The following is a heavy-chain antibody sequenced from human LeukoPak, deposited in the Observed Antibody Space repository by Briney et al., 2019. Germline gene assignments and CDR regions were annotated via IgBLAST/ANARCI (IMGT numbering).Heavy chain of an antibody. Sequence: GGSLRLSCSASGFTFSTRPMHWVRQAPGKGLVWVSRIKGDGSITNYADSVKGRFTISRDNAKNTLYLQMNSLRAEDTAVYYCARENWYLDYWGQGTLVTVSS. CDR1: GFTFSTRP. J-gene: IGHJ4*02. V-gene: IGHV3-74*01. D-gene: IGHD1-1*01. CDR2: IKGDGSIT. CDR3: ARENWYLDY.